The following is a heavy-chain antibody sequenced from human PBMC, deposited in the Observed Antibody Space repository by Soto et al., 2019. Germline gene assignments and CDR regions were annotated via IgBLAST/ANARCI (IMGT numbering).Heavy chain of an antibody. V-gene: IGHV1-18*01. CDR1: GYTFTSYG. Sequence: QVQLVQSGGEVKKPGASVKVSCKASGYTFTSYGISWVRQAPGQGLEWMGWINAYNGNTNYAQKLQVRVTMTTDTSPSTAYMELRSLRSDATAVYYCARDVGYGLIDYWGQGTLVTVSS. J-gene: IGHJ4*02. D-gene: IGHD5-18*01. CDR3: ARDVGYGLIDY. CDR2: INAYNGNT.